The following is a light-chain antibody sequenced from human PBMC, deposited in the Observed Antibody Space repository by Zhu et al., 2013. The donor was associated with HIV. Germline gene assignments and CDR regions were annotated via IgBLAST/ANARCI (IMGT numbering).Light chain of an antibody. CDR3: QQRSNWPLT. Sequence: EIVMTQSPATLSVSPGERATLSCRASQSVSSNLAWYQQKRGQAPRLLMYGASSRATGIPDRFSGSGSGTDFSLTISRVEPEDFAVYYCQQRSNWPLTFGGGTKVEIK. CDR1: QSVSSN. J-gene: IGKJ4*01. CDR2: GAS. V-gene: IGKV3D-20*02.